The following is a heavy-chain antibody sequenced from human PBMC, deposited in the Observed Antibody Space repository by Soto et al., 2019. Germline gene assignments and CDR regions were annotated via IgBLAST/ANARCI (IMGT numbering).Heavy chain of an antibody. V-gene: IGHV3-48*02. J-gene: IGHJ6*02. CDR3: AREITVAGPNYYYYGMDV. Sequence: GGSLRLSCAASGFTFSSYSMNWVRQAPGKGLEWVSYISSSSSTIYYADSVKGRFTISRDNAKNSLYLQMNSLRDEDTAVYYGAREITVAGPNYYYYGMDVWGQGTTVTVSS. CDR1: GFTFSSYS. D-gene: IGHD6-19*01. CDR2: ISSSSSTI.